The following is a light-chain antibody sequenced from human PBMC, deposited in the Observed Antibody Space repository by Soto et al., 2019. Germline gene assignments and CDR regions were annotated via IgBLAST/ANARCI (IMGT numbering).Light chain of an antibody. CDR3: QHYDSYSPWT. V-gene: IGKV1-5*03. J-gene: IGKJ1*01. CDR1: QSISSW. Sequence: DIQMTQPPSTLSASVGDRVTITCRASQSISSWLAWYQQRPGKAPRLLIYKASTLESGVPSRFSGSGSGTEFALTISSLQPDDFATYYCQHYDSYSPWTFGQGTKVDIK. CDR2: KAS.